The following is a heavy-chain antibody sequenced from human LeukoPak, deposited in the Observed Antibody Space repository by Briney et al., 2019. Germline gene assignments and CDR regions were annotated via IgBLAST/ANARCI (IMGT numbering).Heavy chain of an antibody. Sequence: SETLSLTCTVSGGSISSGSYYWSWIQQPAGKGLEWIGRIYTSGSTNYNPSLKSRVTISVDTSKNQFSLKLSSVTAADTAVYYCARDPLLDGEWEPIDAFDIWGQGTMVTVSS. CDR3: ARDPLLDGEWEPIDAFDI. J-gene: IGHJ3*02. CDR2: IYTSGST. CDR1: GGSISSGSYY. D-gene: IGHD1-26*01. V-gene: IGHV4-61*02.